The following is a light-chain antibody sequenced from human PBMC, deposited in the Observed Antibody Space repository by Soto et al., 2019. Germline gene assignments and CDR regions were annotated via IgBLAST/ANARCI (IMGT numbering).Light chain of an antibody. CDR1: QTLSSNS. CDR3: QQYESLPIT. J-gene: IGKJ4*01. V-gene: IGKV3-20*01. CDR2: GAS. Sequence: EIVLTQSPGTLSLSPGERATLSCRASQTLSSNSLAWYQQRPGQTPRVLVYGASNRATGIPDKFSRSGSGTDFTLTISRLEPEDFAVYYCQQYESLPITFGGGTKVDI.